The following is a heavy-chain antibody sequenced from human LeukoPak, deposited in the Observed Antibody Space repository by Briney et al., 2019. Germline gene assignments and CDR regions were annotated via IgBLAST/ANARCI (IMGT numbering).Heavy chain of an antibody. CDR1: GFTFSSYA. Sequence: GGSLRLSCAASGFTFSSYAMSWVRQAPGSGLEWVANIEKDGSAEYYVDSVKGRFIISRDNAKNSLYLQMNSLRAEDTAVYYCARRRGSDSLDYWGQGTLVTVSS. CDR2: IEKDGSAE. D-gene: IGHD1-26*01. J-gene: IGHJ4*02. V-gene: IGHV3-7*01. CDR3: ARRRGSDSLDY.